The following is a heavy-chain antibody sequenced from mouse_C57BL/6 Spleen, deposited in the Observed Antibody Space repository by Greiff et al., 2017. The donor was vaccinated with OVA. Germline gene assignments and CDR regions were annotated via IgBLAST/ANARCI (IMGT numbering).Heavy chain of an antibody. J-gene: IGHJ4*01. CDR3: ARGDFMDY. CDR1: GYTFTSYW. Sequence: QVQLQQPGAELVRPGTSVKLSCKASGYTFTSYWMHWVKQRPGQGLEWIGVIDPSDSYTNYNQKFKGKATLTVDTSSSTAYMQLISLTSEDSAVYYCARGDFMDYWGQGTSVTVSS. V-gene: IGHV1-59*01. CDR2: IDPSDSYT.